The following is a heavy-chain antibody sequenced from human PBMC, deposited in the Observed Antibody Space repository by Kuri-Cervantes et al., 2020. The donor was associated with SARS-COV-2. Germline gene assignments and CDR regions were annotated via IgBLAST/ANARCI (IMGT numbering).Heavy chain of an antibody. CDR1: GFTFSSYA. CDR3: ANLQWLLIDDAFDI. V-gene: IGHV3-23*01. Sequence: GEFLKISCAASGFTFSSYAMSWVRQAPGKGLEWVSAISGSGGSTYYADSVKGRFTISRDNSKNALYLQMNSLRAEDTAVYYCANLQWLLIDDAFDIWGQGTMVTVSS. J-gene: IGHJ3*02. D-gene: IGHD3-22*01. CDR2: ISGSGGST.